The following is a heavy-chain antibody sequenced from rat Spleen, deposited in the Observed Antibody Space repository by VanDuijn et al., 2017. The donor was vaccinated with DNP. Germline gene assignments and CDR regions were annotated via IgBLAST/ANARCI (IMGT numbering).Heavy chain of an antibody. J-gene: IGHJ3*01. CDR3: ARGDILRSFDY. CDR1: GYSITSSYR. D-gene: IGHD1-6*01. CDR2: VNSAGST. Sequence: EVQLQESGPGLVKPSQSLSLTCSVTGYSITSSYRWNWIRKFPGNKLEWMGSVNSAGSTNYNPSLKGRISITSDTSKNQFFLQVNSVTTEDTATYYCARGDILRSFDYWGQGTLVTVSS. V-gene: IGHV3-3*01.